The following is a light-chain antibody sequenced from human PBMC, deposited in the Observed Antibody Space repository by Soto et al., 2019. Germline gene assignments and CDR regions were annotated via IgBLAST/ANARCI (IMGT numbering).Light chain of an antibody. V-gene: IGKV3D-15*01. CDR1: QSVSRY. CDR2: GAS. J-gene: IGKJ1*01. Sequence: EIVLTQSPATLSLSPGERATLSCRASQSVSRYLAWYQQKPGQAPRLLIYGASSRATGIPDRFSGSGSGTEFTLTISSLQSEDFAEYHCQQYNNWPQTFGQGTKVDIK. CDR3: QQYNNWPQT.